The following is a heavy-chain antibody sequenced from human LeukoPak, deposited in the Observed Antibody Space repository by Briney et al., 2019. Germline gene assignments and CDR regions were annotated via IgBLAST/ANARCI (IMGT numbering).Heavy chain of an antibody. CDR2: ISGSGGST. V-gene: IGHV3-23*01. D-gene: IGHD6-19*01. CDR1: GFTFSSYA. CDR3: AKPDREQWLVPFDY. Sequence: GGSLRLSCAASGFTFSSYAMSWVRQAPGKGLEWVSAISGSGGSTYYADSVKGRFTISRDNSKNTLYLQMNSLRAEDTAVCYCAKPDREQWLVPFDYWGQGTLVTVSS. J-gene: IGHJ4*02.